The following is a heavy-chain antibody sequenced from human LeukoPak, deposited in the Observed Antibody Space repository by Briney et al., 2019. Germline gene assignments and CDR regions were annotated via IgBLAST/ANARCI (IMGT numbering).Heavy chain of an antibody. CDR1: GGSISSYY. V-gene: IGHV4-59*08. D-gene: IGHD3-10*01. J-gene: IGHJ4*02. CDR2: IYYSGST. Sequence: SETLSLTCTVSGGSISSYYWSWIRQPPGKGLEWIGYIYYSGSTNYNPSLKSRVTISVDTSKNQFSLNLNSVTAADTAVYYCATPFRGAGRQDYWGQGTLVTVSS. CDR3: ATPFRGAGRQDY.